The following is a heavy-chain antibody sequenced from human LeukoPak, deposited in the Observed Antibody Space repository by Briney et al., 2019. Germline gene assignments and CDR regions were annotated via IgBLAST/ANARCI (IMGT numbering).Heavy chain of an antibody. Sequence: PSETLSLTCAVYGGSFSGYYWSWIRQPPGKGLEWIGEINHSGSTNYNPSLKSRVTISVDTSKNQFSLKLSSVTAADTAVYYCARQVHITIFGVVIGVRPFAFDIWGQGTMVTVSS. CDR2: INHSGST. J-gene: IGHJ3*02. CDR1: GGSFSGYY. CDR3: ARQVHITIFGVVIGVRPFAFDI. D-gene: IGHD3-3*01. V-gene: IGHV4-34*01.